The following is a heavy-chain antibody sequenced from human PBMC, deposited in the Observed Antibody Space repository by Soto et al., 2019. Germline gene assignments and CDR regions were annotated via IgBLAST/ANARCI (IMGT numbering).Heavy chain of an antibody. V-gene: IGHV3-15*01. D-gene: IGHD4-17*01. CDR2: IKSKTDGGTT. Sequence: PWWCTRLGCAACGVSVRNAGMSWVRQAPGKGLEWVGRIKSKTDGGTTDYAAPVKGRFTISRDDSKNTLYLQMNSLKTEDTAVYYCTTDRRTVWAFDIWGQGTMVTVTS. CDR3: TTDRRTVWAFDI. J-gene: IGHJ3*02. CDR1: GVSVRNAG.